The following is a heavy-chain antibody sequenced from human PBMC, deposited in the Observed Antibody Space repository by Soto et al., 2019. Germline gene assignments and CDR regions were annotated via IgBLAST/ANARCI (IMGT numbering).Heavy chain of an antibody. Sequence: TSETLSLTCTVSGGSISGYYWSWIRQPPGKGLEYIGYIYYRGSTNYNPSLESRVTMSVDTSRNLFSLKVNSVTAADTAVYYCARQQLLPYYYALDVWGQGTTVTVSS. CDR3: ARQQLLPYYYALDV. J-gene: IGHJ6*02. CDR1: GGSISGYY. V-gene: IGHV4-59*01. D-gene: IGHD6-13*01. CDR2: IYYRGST.